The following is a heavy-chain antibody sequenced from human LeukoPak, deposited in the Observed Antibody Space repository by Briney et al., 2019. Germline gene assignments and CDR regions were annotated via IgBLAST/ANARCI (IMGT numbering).Heavy chain of an antibody. CDR2: ISGSGGRT. CDR3: AKIRSEVVVAATNY. Sequence: GGSLRLSCAASGFTFSSYAMSWVRQAPGKGLEWASAISGSGGRTYYADSVKGRFTISRDNSKDTLFLQMDSLRAEDTAVYYCAKIRSEVVVAATNYWGQGTLVSVSS. D-gene: IGHD2-15*01. J-gene: IGHJ4*02. V-gene: IGHV3-23*01. CDR1: GFTFSSYA.